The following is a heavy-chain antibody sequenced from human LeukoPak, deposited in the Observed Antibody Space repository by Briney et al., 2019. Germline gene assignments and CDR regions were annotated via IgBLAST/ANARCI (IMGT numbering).Heavy chain of an antibody. CDR1: GFTFSSYS. V-gene: IGHV3-21*01. CDR2: ISSSSSYI. CDR3: ARDSGTYYVLGY. Sequence: PGGSLRLSCAASGFTFSSYSMNWVRQAPGKGLEWVSSISSSSSYIYYADSVKGRFTISRDNAKNSLYLQMNSLRAEDTAVYYCARDSGTYYVLGYWGQGTLVTVSS. D-gene: IGHD1-26*01. J-gene: IGHJ4*02.